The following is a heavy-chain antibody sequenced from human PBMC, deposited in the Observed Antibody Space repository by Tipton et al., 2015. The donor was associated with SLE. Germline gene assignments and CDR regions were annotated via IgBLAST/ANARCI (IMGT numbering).Heavy chain of an antibody. V-gene: IGHV4-61*09. J-gene: IGHJ4*02. D-gene: IGHD6-13*01. CDR1: GGSISSGSYY. Sequence: TLSLTCTVSGGSISSGSYYWSWIRQPAGKGLEWIGHIYTSGSTNYNPSLKRRVTISVDTSKNQFSLKLSSVTAADTAVYYCARGGIADPFDYWGQGTLVTVSS. CDR2: IYTSGST. CDR3: ARGGIADPFDY.